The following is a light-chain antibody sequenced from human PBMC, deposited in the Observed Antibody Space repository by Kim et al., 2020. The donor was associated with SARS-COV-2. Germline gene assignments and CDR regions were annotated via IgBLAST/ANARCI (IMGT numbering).Light chain of an antibody. CDR3: AAWDAGLTSVV. J-gene: IGLJ3*02. CDR1: SSNIGSNF. CDR2: RND. Sequence: GQRISISCPGRSSNIGSNFVYWYQQLPGTAPKLLFYRNDQRPSGVPDRFSVSKSGTSASLAISGLRSEDEGDYYCAAWDAGLTSVVFGGGTQLTVL. V-gene: IGLV1-47*01.